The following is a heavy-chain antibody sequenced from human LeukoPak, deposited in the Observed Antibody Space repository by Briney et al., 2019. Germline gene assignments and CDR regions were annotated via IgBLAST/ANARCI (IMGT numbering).Heavy chain of an antibody. J-gene: IGHJ5*02. V-gene: IGHV4-39*01. CDR3: ARTTFGVVIP. CDR1: GGSISSSSYY. CDR2: IYYSGST. Sequence: SETLSLTCTVSGGSISSSSYYWGWIRQPPGKGLEWIGSIYYSGSTYYNPSLKSRVTISVDTSKNQFSLKLSSVTAADTAVYYCARTTFGVVIPWGQGTLVTVSS. D-gene: IGHD3-3*01.